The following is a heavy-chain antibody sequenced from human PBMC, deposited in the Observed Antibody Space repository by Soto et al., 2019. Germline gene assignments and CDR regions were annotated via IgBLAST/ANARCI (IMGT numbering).Heavy chain of an antibody. V-gene: IGHV1-24*01. CDR2: FDPEDGET. CDR1: GYTLTELS. J-gene: IGHJ6*02. Sequence: AASVKVSCKVSGYTLTELSMHWVRQAPGKGLEWMGGFDPEDGETIYAQKFQGRVTMTEDTSTDTAYMELSSLRSEDTAVYYCATGSRNRVPPYYYYGMDVWGQGTTVPVSS. CDR3: ATGSRNRVPPYYYYGMDV.